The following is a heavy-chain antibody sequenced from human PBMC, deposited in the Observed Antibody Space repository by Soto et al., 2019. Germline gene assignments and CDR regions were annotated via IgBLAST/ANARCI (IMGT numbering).Heavy chain of an antibody. CDR2: IDSSGEK. V-gene: IGHV2-26*01. D-gene: IGHD6-19*01. CDR1: GLSISDSEMG. CDR3: ARRHLAVAVSPWFDP. J-gene: IGHJ5*02. Sequence: QVTLKESGPVLVKPTETLTLRCTVSGLSISDSEMGVSWIRQPPGKALEWLAHIDSSGEKSYRTFLKSRLTISKDTSKSQIVLIMTNMDPADTGTYYCARRHLAVAVSPWFDPWGQGSLVTVSS.